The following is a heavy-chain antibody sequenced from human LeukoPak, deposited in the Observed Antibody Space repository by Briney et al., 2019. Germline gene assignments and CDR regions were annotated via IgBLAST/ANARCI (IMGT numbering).Heavy chain of an antibody. Sequence: ASVKVSCKASGYTFTNNAINWVRQAPGQGLEWMGWINTNTGNPTYAQGFTGRFVFSLDTSVTTAYLQISSLKAEDTAVYYCARDVTYGSFDCWGQGTLVTVSS. J-gene: IGHJ4*02. CDR1: GYTFTNNA. CDR3: ARDVTYGSFDC. V-gene: IGHV7-4-1*02. D-gene: IGHD4-11*01. CDR2: INTNTGNP.